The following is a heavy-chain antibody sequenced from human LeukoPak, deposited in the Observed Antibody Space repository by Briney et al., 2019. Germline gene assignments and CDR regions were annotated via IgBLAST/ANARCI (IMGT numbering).Heavy chain of an antibody. CDR3: ASGRMSYYDFWSGPNWFDP. V-gene: IGHV1-69*06. J-gene: IGHJ5*02. Sequence: SVKVSCKASGGTFSSYAISWVRQAPGQGLEWMGGIIPIFGTANYAQKFQGRVTITADKSTSTAYMELSSLRSEDTAVYYCASGRMSYYDFWSGPNWFDPWGQGTLVTVSS. CDR2: IIPIFGTA. CDR1: GGTFSSYA. D-gene: IGHD3-3*01.